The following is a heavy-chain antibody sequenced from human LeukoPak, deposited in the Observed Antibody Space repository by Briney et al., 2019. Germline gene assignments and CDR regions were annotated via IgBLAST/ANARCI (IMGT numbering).Heavy chain of an antibody. CDR3: AVAPAAYYYYYYMDV. CDR1: GGTFSSYA. CDR2: IIPIFGTA. Sequence: SVKVSCKASGGTFSSYAISWVRQAPGQGLEWMGGIIPIFGTANYAQKFQGRVTIIADESTSTAYMELSSLRSEDTAVYYCAVAPAAYYYYYYMDVWGKGTTVTVSS. J-gene: IGHJ6*03. D-gene: IGHD2-2*01. V-gene: IGHV1-69*13.